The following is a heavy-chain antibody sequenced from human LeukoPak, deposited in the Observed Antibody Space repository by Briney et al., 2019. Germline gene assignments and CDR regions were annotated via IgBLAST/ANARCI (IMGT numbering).Heavy chain of an antibody. V-gene: IGHV5-51*01. D-gene: IGHD1-26*01. J-gene: IGHJ1*01. CDR1: GYNFTNYW. CDR3: ARLPVGASHQYFQH. CDR2: IYPGDSDT. Sequence: GESLKISCKGSGYNFTNYWIGWVRQMPGKGLEWMGIIYPGDSDTTYSPPFQGQVTISADKSISTAYLQWSSLKASDTAMYYCARLPVGASHQYFQHWGQGTLVTVSS.